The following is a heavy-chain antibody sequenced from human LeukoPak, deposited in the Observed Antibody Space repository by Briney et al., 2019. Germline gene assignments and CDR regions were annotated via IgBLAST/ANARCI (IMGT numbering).Heavy chain of an antibody. J-gene: IGHJ4*02. V-gene: IGHV4-59*01. Sequence: SETLSLTCTVSGDSISSYYWNWIRQPPGKGLEWIGYIYYTGSTNYNPSLKSRVTISVDTSKNQFSLRLSSVTAADTAVYSCARVPRIVGSHYYFDYWGQGTLVTVSS. CDR1: GDSISSYY. CDR2: IYYTGST. CDR3: ARVPRIVGSHYYFDY. D-gene: IGHD1-26*01.